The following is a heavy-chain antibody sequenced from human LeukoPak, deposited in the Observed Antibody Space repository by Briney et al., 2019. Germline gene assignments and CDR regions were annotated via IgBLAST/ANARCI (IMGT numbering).Heavy chain of an antibody. Sequence: SETLSLTCAVYGGSFSGYYWSWIRQPPGKGLEWIGEINHSGSTNYNPSLKSRVTISVDTSKNQFSLKLSSVTAADTAVYYCARRSRYYDILTGYSASYYFDYWGQGTLVTVSS. D-gene: IGHD3-9*01. CDR3: ARRSRYYDILTGYSASYYFDY. CDR2: INHSGST. J-gene: IGHJ4*02. CDR1: GGSFSGYY. V-gene: IGHV4-34*01.